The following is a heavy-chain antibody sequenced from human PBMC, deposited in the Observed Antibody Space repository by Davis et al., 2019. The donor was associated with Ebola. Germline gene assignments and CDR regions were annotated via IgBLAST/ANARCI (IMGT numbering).Heavy chain of an antibody. V-gene: IGHV1-24*01. CDR2: FDPEDGET. CDR1: GYTLSELS. J-gene: IGHJ5*02. CDR3: ARLDFSYYYDSTVGS. Sequence: ASVKVSCKVSGYTLSELSMHWVRQAPGKGLEWMGGFDPEDGETKYAQKFRGRVTMTEDTSTDTAYMELSSLRSEDTAVYYCARLDFSYYYDSTVGSWGQGTLVTVSS. D-gene: IGHD3-22*01.